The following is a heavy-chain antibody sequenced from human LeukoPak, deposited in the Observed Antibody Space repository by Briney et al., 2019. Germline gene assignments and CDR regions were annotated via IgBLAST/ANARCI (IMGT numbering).Heavy chain of an antibody. D-gene: IGHD3-16*01. CDR1: GFTFSVYY. V-gene: IGHV3-72*01. CDR3: VRTFKSTWAHFDY. Sequence: PGVSLTLFCTPSGFTFSVYYMHCPRHATGETGEWLGHTRDKAHSYTTEYAASVKGRFTVSRDDSKSSLYLQMNSLKTEDTAVYYCVRTFKSTWAHFDYWGQGTLVTVSS. CDR2: TRDKAHSYTT. J-gene: IGHJ4*02.